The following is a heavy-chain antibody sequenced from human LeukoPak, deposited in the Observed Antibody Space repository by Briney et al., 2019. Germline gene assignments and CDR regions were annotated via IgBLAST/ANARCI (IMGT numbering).Heavy chain of an antibody. CDR1: GFTFDDYA. D-gene: IGHD1-26*01. V-gene: IGHV3-43D*03. CDR3: AKDMGGLSREPLHDAFDI. CDR2: ISWDGGST. Sequence: HPGGSLRLSCAASGFTFDDYAMHWVRHAPGKGLEWVSLISWDGGSTYYADSVKGRFTISRDNSKNSLYLQMNSLRAEDTALYYCAKDMGGLSREPLHDAFDIWGQGTMVTVSS. J-gene: IGHJ3*02.